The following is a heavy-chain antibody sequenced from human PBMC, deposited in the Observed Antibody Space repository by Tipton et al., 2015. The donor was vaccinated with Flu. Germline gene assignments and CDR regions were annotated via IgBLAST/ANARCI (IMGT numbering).Heavy chain of an antibody. D-gene: IGHD2-2*02. Sequence: TLSLTCTVSGGSISSSSYYWGWIRQPPGKGLEWIGSIYYSGSTYYNPSLKSRVTISVDTSKNQFSLKLSSVTAADTAVYYCASYCSSTSCYKAWGKGTTVTVSS. J-gene: IGHJ6*04. CDR2: IYYSGST. CDR1: GGSISSSSYY. CDR3: ASYCSSTSCYKA. V-gene: IGHV4-39*01.